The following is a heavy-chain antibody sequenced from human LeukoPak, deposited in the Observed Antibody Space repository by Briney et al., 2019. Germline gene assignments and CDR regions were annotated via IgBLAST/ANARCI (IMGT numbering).Heavy chain of an antibody. CDR3: ARGRGGD. J-gene: IGHJ4*02. CDR1: GFTFSTYS. CDR2: ISGGSSFI. V-gene: IGHV3-21*01. D-gene: IGHD2-15*01. Sequence: GGSLRLSCAASGFTFSTYSMNWVRQAPGKGLEWVSSISGGSSFIYYADSVKGRFTVSRDNAKNSLFLQMNSLRAEDTAVYYCARGRGGDWGQGALVTVSS.